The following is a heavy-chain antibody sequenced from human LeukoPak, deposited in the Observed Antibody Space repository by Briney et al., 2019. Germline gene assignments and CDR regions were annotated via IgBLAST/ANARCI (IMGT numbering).Heavy chain of an antibody. CDR2: IIPIFGTA. J-gene: IGHJ4*02. Sequence: SVKVSCKASGGTFSSYAISWVRQAPGQGLEWMGGIIPIFGTANYAQKFQGRVTITADESTSTAYMELSSLRSEDTAVYYCARPYSSSWDTTDYYFDYWGQGTLVTVSS. CDR1: GGTFSSYA. D-gene: IGHD6-13*01. CDR3: ARPYSSSWDTTDYYFDY. V-gene: IGHV1-69*13.